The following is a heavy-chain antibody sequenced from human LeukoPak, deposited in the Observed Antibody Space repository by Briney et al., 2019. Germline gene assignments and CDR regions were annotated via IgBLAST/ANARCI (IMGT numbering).Heavy chain of an antibody. D-gene: IGHD2-2*01. CDR3: AREWGHPGFYQLLSSAFDY. CDR1: GYTFTGYY. V-gene: IGHV1-2*02. J-gene: IGHJ4*02. CDR2: INPNSGGT. Sequence: GASVKVSCKASGYTFTGYYMHWVRQAPGQGLEWMGWINPNSGGTNYAQKFEGRVTMTRDTSISTAYMELSRLRSDDTAVYYCAREWGHPGFYQLLSSAFDYWGQGTLVTVSS.